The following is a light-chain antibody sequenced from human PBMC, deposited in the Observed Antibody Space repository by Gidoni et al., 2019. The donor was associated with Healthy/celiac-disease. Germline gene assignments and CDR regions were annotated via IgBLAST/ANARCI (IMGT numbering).Light chain of an antibody. Sequence: EIVLPHSPGTLSLSPGERATLSCRASQSVSSSYLAWYQQKPGHAPRLLIYGASSRATGIPDRFSGSGSGTDFTLTISRLEPEDFAVYYCQQYGSSGWTFGQGTKVEIK. CDR3: QQYGSSGWT. CDR1: QSVSSSY. CDR2: GAS. J-gene: IGKJ1*01. V-gene: IGKV3-20*01.